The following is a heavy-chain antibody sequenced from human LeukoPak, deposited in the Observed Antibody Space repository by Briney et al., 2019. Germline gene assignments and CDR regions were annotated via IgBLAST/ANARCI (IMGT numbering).Heavy chain of an antibody. D-gene: IGHD6-13*01. CDR3: ARTPSQQLVRAAFDI. Sequence: PGGSLRLSCAASGFTFSSYAMHWVRQAPGKGLEWVAVISYDGSNKYYADSVKGRFTISRDNSKNTLYLQMNSLRAEDTAVYYCARTPSQQLVRAAFDIWGQGTMVTVSS. J-gene: IGHJ3*02. CDR1: GFTFSSYA. V-gene: IGHV3-30*01. CDR2: ISYDGSNK.